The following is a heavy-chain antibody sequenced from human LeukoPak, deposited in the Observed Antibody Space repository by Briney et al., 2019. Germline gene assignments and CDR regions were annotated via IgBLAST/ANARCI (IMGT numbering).Heavy chain of an antibody. CDR3: ARDLLGYNYHYMDV. J-gene: IGHJ6*03. Sequence: GGSLRLSCAASGFTFSSYNMNWIRQAPGKGLEWVSSISGSSSYIYYADSVKGRFTISRDNAKNSLYLQMNSLRAEDAAMYYCARDLLGYNYHYMDVWDKGTTVTVSS. CDR2: ISGSSSYI. CDR1: GFTFSSYN. D-gene: IGHD3-16*02. V-gene: IGHV3-21*01.